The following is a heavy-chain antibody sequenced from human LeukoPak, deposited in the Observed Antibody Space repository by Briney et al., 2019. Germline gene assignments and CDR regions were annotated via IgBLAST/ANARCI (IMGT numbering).Heavy chain of an antibody. D-gene: IGHD3-22*01. CDR2: IWYDGSNK. J-gene: IGHJ4*02. CDR3: ARDGMIVVARGYFDY. V-gene: IGHV3-33*01. CDR1: GFTFSSYG. Sequence: GRSLRLSCAASGFTFSSYGMHWVRQAPGKGLEWAAVIWYDGSNKYYADSAKGRFTISRDNSKNTLYLQMNSLRAEDTAVYYCARDGMIVVARGYFDYWGQGTLVTVSS.